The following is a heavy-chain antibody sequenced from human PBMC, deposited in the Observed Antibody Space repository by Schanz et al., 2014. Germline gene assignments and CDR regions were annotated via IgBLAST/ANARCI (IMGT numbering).Heavy chain of an antibody. Sequence: QVQLQESGPGLVKPSQTLSLTCTVSGDSISSGGYYWSWIRQHPGKGLEWIGYLSYSGVTYYNPSLKRRVTISMHTSKNQFSVKLGSVTAADAAVYYCAGGLRAFAELSADWGQGTLVTVSS. CDR1: GDSISSGGYY. CDR3: AGGLRAFAELSAD. J-gene: IGHJ4*02. V-gene: IGHV4-31*03. D-gene: IGHD3-10*01. CDR2: LSYSGVT.